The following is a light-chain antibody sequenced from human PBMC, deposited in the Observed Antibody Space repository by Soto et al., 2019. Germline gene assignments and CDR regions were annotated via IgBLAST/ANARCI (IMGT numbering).Light chain of an antibody. V-gene: IGKV3-20*01. Sequence: ELVLTQSPGTLSLSPGERATLPCRASQSVCSSYLAWYQQKPGQAPRLLIYGASSRATGIPDRFSGSGSGTDFTLTISRLEPEDFAVYYCQQYGSSRTFGQGTKVDIK. CDR1: QSVCSSY. J-gene: IGKJ1*01. CDR2: GAS. CDR3: QQYGSSRT.